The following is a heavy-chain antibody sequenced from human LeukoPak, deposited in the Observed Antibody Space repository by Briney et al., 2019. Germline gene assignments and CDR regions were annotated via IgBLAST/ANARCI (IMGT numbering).Heavy chain of an antibody. CDR3: ARDRYSYGYYFDY. Sequence: ASAKVSCKASGYTFTSHDINWVRQATGQGLEWMGWMSPNSGDTGYAQKFQGRVTITADESTSTAYMELSSLRSEDTAVYYCARDRYSYGYYFDYWGQGTLVTVSS. CDR2: MSPNSGDT. D-gene: IGHD5-18*01. V-gene: IGHV1-8*01. J-gene: IGHJ4*02. CDR1: GYTFTSHD.